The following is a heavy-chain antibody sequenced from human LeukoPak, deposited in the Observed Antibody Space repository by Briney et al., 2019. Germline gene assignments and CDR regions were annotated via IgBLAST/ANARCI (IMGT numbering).Heavy chain of an antibody. J-gene: IGHJ4*02. CDR3: AKFRTWFGESPFDY. CDR1: GFTFSSYG. D-gene: IGHD3-10*01. Sequence: GGSLRLSCAASGFTFSSYGMSWVRQAPGKGLEWVSAISGSGGSTYYADSVKGRFTISRDNSKNTLYLQMNSLRAEDTAVYYCAKFRTWFGESPFDYWGQGTLVTVSS. V-gene: IGHV3-23*01. CDR2: ISGSGGST.